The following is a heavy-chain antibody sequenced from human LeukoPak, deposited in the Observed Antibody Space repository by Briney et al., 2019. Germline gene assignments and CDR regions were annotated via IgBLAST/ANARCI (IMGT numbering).Heavy chain of an antibody. Sequence: PGGSLRLFCAASGFTYSSYEMNWAPEAPGGGRVGGSYISSSGSTIYYAVAVKGRFTISRDNAKNSLYLQMNSLRAEDTAVYYCARETPLYYDILTGYDAFGIWGQGTMVTVSS. J-gene: IGHJ3*02. CDR2: ISSSGSTI. V-gene: IGHV3-48*03. D-gene: IGHD3-9*01. CDR3: ARETPLYYDILTGYDAFGI. CDR1: GFTYSSYE.